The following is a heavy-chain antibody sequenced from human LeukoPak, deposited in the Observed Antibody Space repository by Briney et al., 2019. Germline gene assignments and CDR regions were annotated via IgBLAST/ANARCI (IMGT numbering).Heavy chain of an antibody. CDR1: GFSFKDYG. CDR2: ISWNGGGA. Sequence: PGGSLRLSCAATGFSFKDYGMHWVRQPPGKGLEWVASISWNGGGAEYADSVKGRFTISRDNAKNSLYLQLSSLRPEDTALYYCAKHLRATNTYSFFGLDVWGQGTTVTVSS. J-gene: IGHJ6*02. V-gene: IGHV3-9*01. CDR3: AKHLRATNTYSFFGLDV. D-gene: IGHD1-26*01.